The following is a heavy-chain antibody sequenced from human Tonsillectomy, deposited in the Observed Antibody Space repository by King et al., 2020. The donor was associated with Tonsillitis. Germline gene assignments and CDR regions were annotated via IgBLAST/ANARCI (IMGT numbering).Heavy chain of an antibody. V-gene: IGHV1-24*01. J-gene: IGHJ6*02. Sequence: VQLVESGAEVKKPGASVKVSCKVSGYTLTELSMHWVRQAPGKGLEWMGGFDPEDGETIYAQKFQGRVTMTEDTSTDTAYMELSSLRSEDTAVYYCATLGLANWGFSYYYSGMDVWGQGTTVTVSS. CDR2: FDPEDGET. CDR3: ATLGLANWGFSYYYSGMDV. D-gene: IGHD7-27*01. CDR1: GYTLTELS.